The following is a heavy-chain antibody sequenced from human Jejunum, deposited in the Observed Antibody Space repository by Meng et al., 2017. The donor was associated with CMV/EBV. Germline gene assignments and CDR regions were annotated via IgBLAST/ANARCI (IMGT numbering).Heavy chain of an antibody. D-gene: IGHD4-11*01. CDR3: ARGPLNTDHYYDY. CDR2: IYSSANT. J-gene: IGHJ4*02. V-gene: IGHV4-39*07. CDR1: GASIGGSSHY. Sequence: VSGASIGGSSHYWGWFRQPPGKRPRWIGSIYSSANTYYNPSLKSPVTMSVDTSKTQFSLQLRSVTAADTAIYYCARGPLNTDHYYDYWGQGTLVTVSS.